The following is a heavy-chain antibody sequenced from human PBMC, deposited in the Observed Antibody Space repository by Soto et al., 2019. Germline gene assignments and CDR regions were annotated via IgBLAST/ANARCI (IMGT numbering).Heavy chain of an antibody. J-gene: IGHJ5*02. CDR3: ARGKNWFDR. Sequence: PSETLSLTCSVSGASITSAYWNWIRQPPGKGLEWVGYIYYIGSTNYNPSLKSRVTMSLDTSNNQLSLDLRFVTAADTAVYYCARGKNWFDRWGQGTLVTVSS. CDR1: GASITSAY. V-gene: IGHV4-59*08. CDR2: IYYIGST.